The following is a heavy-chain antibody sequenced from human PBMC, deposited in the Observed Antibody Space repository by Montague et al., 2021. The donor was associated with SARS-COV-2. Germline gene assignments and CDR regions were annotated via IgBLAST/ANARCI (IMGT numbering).Heavy chain of an antibody. J-gene: IGHJ6*02. CDR1: GGSISSSSYY. Sequence: SETLSLTCTVSGGSISSSSYYWGWIRQPPGKGLEWIGSIYYNGSTYYNPSLKSRDTISIDTSKNQFSLKLSSVTAADTAVYYCARAFTDWLRDDGMDVWGQGTMVTVSS. CDR2: IYYNGST. V-gene: IGHV4-39*01. CDR3: ARAFTDWLRDDGMDV. D-gene: IGHD3-9*01.